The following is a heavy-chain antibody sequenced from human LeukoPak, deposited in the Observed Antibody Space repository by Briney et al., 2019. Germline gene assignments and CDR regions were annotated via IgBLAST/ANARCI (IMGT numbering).Heavy chain of an antibody. CDR1: GGSISSGSYY. D-gene: IGHD6-13*01. J-gene: IGHJ5*02. V-gene: IGHV4-61*02. CDR2: IYTSGST. Sequence: PSETLSLTCTVSGGSISSGSYYWSWIRQPAGKGLEWIGRIYTSGSTNYNPSLKSRVTISVDTSKNQFSLKLSSVTAADTAVYYCARSYGYSSSWYGSDWLDPWGQGTLVTVSS. CDR3: ARSYGYSSSWYGSDWLDP.